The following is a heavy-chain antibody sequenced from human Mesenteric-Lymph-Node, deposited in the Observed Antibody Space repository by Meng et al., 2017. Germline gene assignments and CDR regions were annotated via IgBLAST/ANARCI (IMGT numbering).Heavy chain of an antibody. CDR3: AREPFGEGSYGPNFDY. Sequence: LVSAGAELKTTGASGKASCKASGYSFTTYAIHWVRQAPGQRLEWLGWINAGNGNTKYSEKFQSRVTITRDTAASTAYMELRSLRSDDTAVYYCAREPFGEGSYGPNFDYWGQGTLVTVAS. D-gene: IGHD5-18*01. V-gene: IGHV1-3*01. CDR1: GYSFTTYA. CDR2: INAGNGNT. J-gene: IGHJ4*02.